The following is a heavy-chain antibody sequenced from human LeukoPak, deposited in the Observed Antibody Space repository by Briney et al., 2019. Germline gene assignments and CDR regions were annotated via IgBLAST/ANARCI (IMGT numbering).Heavy chain of an antibody. D-gene: IGHD6-6*01. J-gene: IGHJ5*02. CDR3: ARRASIAARKNWFDL. Sequence: ASVKVSCRASGYTFTSYAMNWVRQAPGQGLEWMGWINTNTGNPTYAQGFTGRFVFSLDTSVSTAYLQISSLKAEDTAVYYCARRASIAARKNWFDLWGQGTLVTVSS. CDR2: INTNTGNP. CDR1: GYTFTSYA. V-gene: IGHV7-4-1*02.